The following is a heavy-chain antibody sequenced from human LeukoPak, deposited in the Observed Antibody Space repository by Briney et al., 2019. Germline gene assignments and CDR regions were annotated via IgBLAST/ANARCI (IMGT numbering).Heavy chain of an antibody. CDR3: ATTVGSYFDY. D-gene: IGHD3-16*01. V-gene: IGHV4-31*03. CDR1: DGSISSGGYY. J-gene: IGHJ4*02. Sequence: SETLSLTCTVTDGSISSGGYYWSWIRQHPGKGLEWVGSIYYSGSTYYNPSLKSRVTMSVDTSENQVSLKLSSVTAADTAVYYCATTVGSYFDYWSQGTLVTVSS. CDR2: IYYSGST.